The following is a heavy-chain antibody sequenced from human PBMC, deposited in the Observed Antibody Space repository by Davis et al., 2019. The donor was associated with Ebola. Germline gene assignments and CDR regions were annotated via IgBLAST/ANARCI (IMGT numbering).Heavy chain of an antibody. J-gene: IGHJ4*02. V-gene: IGHV3-15*01. Sequence: PGGSLRLPCAASGFSFSNAWMTWVRQAPGRGLEWVGRIKSKTDGGTTDYAAPVKGRFIISRDDSRNMLYLQMNSLKTEDTAVYYCSTDVHYRNSRPDFWGQGTLVTVSS. D-gene: IGHD4-11*01. CDR3: STDVHYRNSRPDF. CDR1: GFSFSNAW. CDR2: IKSKTDGGTT.